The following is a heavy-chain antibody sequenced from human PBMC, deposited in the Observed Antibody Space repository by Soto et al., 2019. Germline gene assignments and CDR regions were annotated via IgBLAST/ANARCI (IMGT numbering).Heavy chain of an antibody. CDR2: IYWDDDK. V-gene: IGHV2-5*02. CDR3: ARANILLAGSGFGP. D-gene: IGHD2-15*01. Sequence: QITLKESGPTLVKPTQTLTLTCTFSGFSLSTSGVGVGWIRQPPGKALEWLALIYWDDDKRYSPSLKSSLTITQDSSKYQVVLTMTNMDPVDTATYFCARANILLAGSGFGPWGQGNLVTVSS. J-gene: IGHJ5*02. CDR1: GFSLSTSGVG.